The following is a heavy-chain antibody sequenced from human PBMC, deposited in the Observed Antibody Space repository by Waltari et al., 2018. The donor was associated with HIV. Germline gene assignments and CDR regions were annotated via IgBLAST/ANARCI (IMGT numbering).Heavy chain of an antibody. D-gene: IGHD3-16*01. Sequence: EVQLVESGGGLVQPGGSLRLSCAASGFTFRNYWMSWVRQAPGKGLGGVDNIKQDRREKDYVDSVKGRFTNSRDNAKNSLYLQMNSLRAEDTAVYYCARVSGGGFDYWGQGTLVTVSS. CDR1: GFTFRNYW. J-gene: IGHJ4*02. CDR3: ARVSGGGFDY. V-gene: IGHV3-7*01. CDR2: IKQDRREK.